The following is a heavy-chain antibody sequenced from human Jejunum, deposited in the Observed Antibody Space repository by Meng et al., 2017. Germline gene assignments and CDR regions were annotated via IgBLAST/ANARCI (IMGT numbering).Heavy chain of an antibody. D-gene: IGHD6-13*01. V-gene: IGHV4-39*07. J-gene: IGHJ4*02. Sequence: SEILSLTCTVPDDPITTYYYYWGWIRQSPGKGLEWIGSVYYSGTTYYTPSLKSRVSISVDTSNRQFSLQLTSVTAADTAVYYCARDSGFSSSWYYGGYFFDSWGQGTLVTVSS. CDR1: DDPITTYYYY. CDR3: ARDSGFSSSWYYGGYFFDS. CDR2: VYYSGTT.